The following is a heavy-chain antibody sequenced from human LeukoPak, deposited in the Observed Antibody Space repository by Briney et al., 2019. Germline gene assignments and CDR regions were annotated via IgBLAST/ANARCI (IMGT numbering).Heavy chain of an antibody. CDR2: ISVHNGNT. CDR3: AREADDILTGYYSDY. CDR1: GYTFTGYY. V-gene: IGHV1-18*04. D-gene: IGHD3-9*01. J-gene: IGHJ4*02. Sequence: GASVKVSCKASGYTFTGYYMHWVRQAPGQGLEWMGWISVHNGNTKYAQNLQGRVTVTTETSTSTVYMELRSLRSDDTAVYYCAREADDILTGYYSDYWGQGTLVTVSS.